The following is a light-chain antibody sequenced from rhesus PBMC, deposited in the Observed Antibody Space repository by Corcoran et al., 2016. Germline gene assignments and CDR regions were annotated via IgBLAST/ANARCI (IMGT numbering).Light chain of an antibody. CDR2: KAS. CDR3: QHTNGTSWT. V-gene: IGKV1-74*01. Sequence: DIQMIQSPSSLSASVGDRVTITCRASENVNNYLNWYQQKPGKAPKLLIYKASRLQSGVPSRFTGSGSGTDYTFTIRGLQPGDVTTYYCQHTNGTSWTFGQGTKVEIK. CDR1: ENVNNY. J-gene: IGKJ1*01.